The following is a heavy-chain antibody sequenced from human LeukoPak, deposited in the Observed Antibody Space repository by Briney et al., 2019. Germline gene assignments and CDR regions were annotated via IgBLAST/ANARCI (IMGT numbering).Heavy chain of an antibody. V-gene: IGHV3-53*01. CDR2: IYSGGST. Sequence: GGSLRLSCAASGFTVSSNYMSWVRQAPGKGLEWVSVIYSGGSTYYADSVKGRFTISRDNSKNTLYLQMNSLRAEDTAVYYCARDDFWSGYPHWGQGTLVTVSS. J-gene: IGHJ4*02. CDR3: ARDDFWSGYPH. D-gene: IGHD3-3*01. CDR1: GFTVSSNY.